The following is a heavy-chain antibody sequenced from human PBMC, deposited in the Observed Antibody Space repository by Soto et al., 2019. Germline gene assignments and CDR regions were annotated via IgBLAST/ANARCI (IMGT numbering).Heavy chain of an antibody. CDR2: IIPIFGTA. D-gene: IGHD2-2*01. CDR1: GGTYSSYA. CDR3: ASWIVVVLAAIRHYYYYGMDV. J-gene: IGHJ6*04. Sequence: QVQLVQSGAEVKKPGSSVKVSCKASGGTYSSYAISWVRQAPGQGLEWMGGIIPIFGTANYAQKFQGRVTITADESTSTAYMELSSLRSEDTAVYYCASWIVVVLAAIRHYYYYGMDVWGEGTTVTVSS. V-gene: IGHV1-69*01.